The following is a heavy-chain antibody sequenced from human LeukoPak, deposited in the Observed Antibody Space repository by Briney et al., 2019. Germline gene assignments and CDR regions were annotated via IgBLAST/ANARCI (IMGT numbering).Heavy chain of an antibody. CDR1: GFTFSSYS. V-gene: IGHV3-21*01. J-gene: IGHJ3*02. CDR2: ISSSSSYI. Sequence: GGSLRLSCAASGFTFSSYSMNWVRQAPGKGLEWVSSISSSSSYIYYADSVKGRFTISRDNAKNSLYLQMNSLKAEDTAVYYCARRGSSVVVVAATGSDAFDIWGQGTMVTVSS. CDR3: ARRGSSVVVVAATGSDAFDI. D-gene: IGHD2-15*01.